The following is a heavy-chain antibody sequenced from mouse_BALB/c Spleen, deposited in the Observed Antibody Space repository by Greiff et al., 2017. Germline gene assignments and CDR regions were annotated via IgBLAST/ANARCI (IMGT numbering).Heavy chain of an antibody. CDR1: GFTFSSFG. Sequence: VQLVESGGGLVQPGGSRKLSCAASGFTFSSFGMHWVRQAPEKGLEWVAYISSGSSTIYYADTVKGRFTISRDNPKNTLFLQMTSLRSEDTAMYYCARGDYGSSYGYFDVWGAGTTVTVSS. J-gene: IGHJ1*01. V-gene: IGHV5-17*02. CDR3: ARGDYGSSYGYFDV. D-gene: IGHD1-1*01. CDR2: ISSGSSTI.